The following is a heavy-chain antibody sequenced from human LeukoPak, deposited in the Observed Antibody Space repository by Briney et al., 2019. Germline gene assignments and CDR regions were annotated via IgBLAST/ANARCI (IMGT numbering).Heavy chain of an antibody. CDR3: AKGGSNGWAPIDY. Sequence: GASVKVSCKASGCTFTDYYMHWVRQAPGQGLEWMGWISPRSGDTRHAQRFQDRVTMTRDTPVSTAYMELTRLQSDDTAVYYCAKGGSNGWAPIDYWGQGTLVTVSS. J-gene: IGHJ4*02. V-gene: IGHV1-2*02. CDR1: GCTFTDYY. CDR2: ISPRSGDT. D-gene: IGHD6-19*01.